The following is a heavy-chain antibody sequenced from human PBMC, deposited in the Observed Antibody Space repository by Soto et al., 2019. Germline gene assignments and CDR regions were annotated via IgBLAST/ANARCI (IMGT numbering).Heavy chain of an antibody. CDR1: GYTFTSYA. V-gene: IGHV1-3*01. CDR3: ARPRATVVTPYYYYYYGMDV. CDR2: INAGNGNT. Sequence: QVQLVQSGAEVKKPGASVKVSCKASGYTFTSYAMHWVRQAPEQRLEWMGWINAGNGNTKYSQKFQGRVTITRDTSASTAYMELSSLRSEDTAVYYCARPRATVVTPYYYYYYGMDVWGQGTTVTVSS. J-gene: IGHJ6*02. D-gene: IGHD4-17*01.